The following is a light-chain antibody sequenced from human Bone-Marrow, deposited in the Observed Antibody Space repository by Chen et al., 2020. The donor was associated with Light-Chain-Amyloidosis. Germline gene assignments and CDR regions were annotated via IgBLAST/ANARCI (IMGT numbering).Light chain of an antibody. CDR3: QSADSSGTYEVI. CDR2: RDT. J-gene: IGLJ2*01. V-gene: IGLV3-25*03. CDR1: DLPTKS. Sequence: SYELTQPPSVSVSPGQTARITCSGDDLPTKSASWYQQEPGQAPVLVIHRDTERPSGISERFSGSSSGTTATLTISGVQAEDEADYHCQSADSSGTYEVIFGGGTKLTVL.